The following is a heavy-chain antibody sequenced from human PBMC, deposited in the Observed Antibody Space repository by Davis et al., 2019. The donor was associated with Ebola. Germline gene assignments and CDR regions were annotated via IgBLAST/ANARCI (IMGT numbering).Heavy chain of an antibody. D-gene: IGHD3-16*01. Sequence: GESLKISCAASGFSFSNYAFNWVRQAPGKGLVWVSRINSVGSSITYADSVKGRFTISRDNAKNTLYLEMSSLRAEDTAVYYCGRGALFGIPAGTIDSWGQGTLVTVSS. CDR3: GRGALFGIPAGTIDS. J-gene: IGHJ4*02. CDR2: INSVGSSI. V-gene: IGHV3-74*01. CDR1: GFSFSNYA.